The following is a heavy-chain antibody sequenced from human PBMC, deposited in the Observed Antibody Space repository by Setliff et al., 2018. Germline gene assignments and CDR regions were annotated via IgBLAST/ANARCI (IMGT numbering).Heavy chain of an antibody. D-gene: IGHD1-1*01. V-gene: IGHV4-4*02. CDR2: INHSGNT. J-gene: IGHJ4*02. Sequence: SETLSLTCAVSGGSISSSNWWSWVRQPPEKGLEWIGEINHSGNTNYNPSLKSRVTMSIDTSKNQFFLKVRSVTAADTAVYYCARDRGSNNSPEDFDYWGLGTLVTVSS. CDR1: GGSISSSNW. CDR3: ARDRGSNNSPEDFDY.